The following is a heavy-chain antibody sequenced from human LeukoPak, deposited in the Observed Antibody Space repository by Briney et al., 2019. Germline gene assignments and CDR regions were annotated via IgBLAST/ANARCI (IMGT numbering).Heavy chain of an antibody. Sequence: PGGSLRLSCAAYGFSFSTYGMHWVRQAPGKGLESVAVIWYDGSHQYYADSVKGRFTISGDMSNNTLYLQMNNLRVDDTALYYCARDLGLKYGSGAYRFDPWGQGTQVIVSS. D-gene: IGHD3-10*01. CDR2: IWYDGSHQ. CDR1: GFSFSTYG. J-gene: IGHJ5*02. V-gene: IGHV3-33*08. CDR3: ARDLGLKYGSGAYRFDP.